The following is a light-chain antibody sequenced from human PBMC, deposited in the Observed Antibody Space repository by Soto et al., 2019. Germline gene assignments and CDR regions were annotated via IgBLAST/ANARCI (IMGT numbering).Light chain of an antibody. CDR1: QSLSTN. J-gene: IGKJ1*01. CDR3: QQYGSSPWT. V-gene: IGKV3-20*01. CDR2: GAS. Sequence: EIVLPKSPAPLSVSPGERATLSCSYSQSLSTNLAWYQQKPGQAPRLLIYGASSRATGIPDRFSGSGSGTDFTLTISRREDEDSAVYYCQQYGSSPWTVGQGTKVDIK.